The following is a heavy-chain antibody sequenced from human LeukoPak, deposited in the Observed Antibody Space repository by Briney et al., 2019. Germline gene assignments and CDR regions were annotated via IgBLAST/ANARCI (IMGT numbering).Heavy chain of an antibody. CDR3: ARALTYYDILTGYYKSRKYFDY. CDR2: ISAYNGNT. V-gene: IGHV1-18*01. Sequence: ASVKVSCKASGYTFTSYGISWVRQAPGQGLEWMGWISAYNGNTNYAQKLQGRVTMTTDTSTSTAYMELRSLRSDDTAVYYCARALTYYDILTGYYKSRKYFDYWGQGTLVTVSS. D-gene: IGHD3-9*01. CDR1: GYTFTSYG. J-gene: IGHJ4*02.